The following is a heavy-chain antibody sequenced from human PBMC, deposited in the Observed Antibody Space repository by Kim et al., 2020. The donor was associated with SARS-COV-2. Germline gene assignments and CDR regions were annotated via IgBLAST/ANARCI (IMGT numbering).Heavy chain of an antibody. CDR2: IYYSGST. D-gene: IGHD6-19*01. CDR1: GCSISSYY. V-gene: IGHV4-59*13. J-gene: IGHJ5*02. Sequence: SETLSLTCTVAGCSISSYYWSWIRQPPWKGLEWIGDIYYSGSTNYNPSLKSRVTISVDTSKNQFSLKLSSVTAADTAVYYCARTGAVAGTAWFDPWGQGTLVTVSS. CDR3: ARTGAVAGTAWFDP.